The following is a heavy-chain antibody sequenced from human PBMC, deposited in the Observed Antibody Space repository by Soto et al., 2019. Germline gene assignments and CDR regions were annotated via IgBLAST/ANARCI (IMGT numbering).Heavy chain of an antibody. V-gene: IGHV4-59*01. CDR3: ARDDYGGPFHY. CDR2: IDYSGST. CDR1: GGSISSYY. D-gene: IGHD4-17*01. Sequence: SETLSLTCTVSGGSISSYYWSWIRQPPGKGLEWIGYIDYSGSTNHNPSLKSRLTISVDTSKKQFSLKLSSVTAADTAVYYCARDDYGGPFHYWGQGTLVTVS. J-gene: IGHJ4*02.